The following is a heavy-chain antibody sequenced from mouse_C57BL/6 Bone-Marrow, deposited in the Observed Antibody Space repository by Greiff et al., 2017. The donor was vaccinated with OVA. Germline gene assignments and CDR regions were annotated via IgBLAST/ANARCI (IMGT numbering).Heavy chain of an antibody. J-gene: IGHJ4*01. D-gene: IGHD2-5*01. V-gene: IGHV5-4*01. CDR3: ARDRLRYSNYDAMDY. CDR2: ISDGGSYT. Sequence: VQLKESGGGLVKPGGSLKLSCAASGFTFSSYAMSWVRQTPEKRLEWVATISDGGSYTYYPDNVKGRFTISRDNAKNNLYLQMSHLKSEDTAMYYCARDRLRYSNYDAMDYWGQGTSVTVSS. CDR1: GFTFSSYA.